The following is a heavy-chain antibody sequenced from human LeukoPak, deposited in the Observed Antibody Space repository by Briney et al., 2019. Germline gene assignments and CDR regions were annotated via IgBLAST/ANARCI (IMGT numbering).Heavy chain of an antibody. Sequence: KPSETLSLTCTVSGGSTSSYYWSWIRQPAGKGVEWIGRIYTSGSTNYNPSLKSRVTMSVDTSKNQFSLKLSSVTAADTAVYYCARDCSGGSCYYAFDIWGQGTMVTVSS. CDR2: IYTSGST. D-gene: IGHD2-15*01. V-gene: IGHV4-4*07. CDR3: ARDCSGGSCYYAFDI. J-gene: IGHJ3*02. CDR1: GGSTSSYY.